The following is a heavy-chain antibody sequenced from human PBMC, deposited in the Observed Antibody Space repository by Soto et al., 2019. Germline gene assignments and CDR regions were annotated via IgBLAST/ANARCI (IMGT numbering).Heavy chain of an antibody. CDR3: ARVYYYDSSGYYPNYYYYGMDV. J-gene: IGHJ6*02. Sequence: GASVKVSCKASGYTFTGYYMHWVRQAPGQGLEWMGRIIPILGIANYAQKFQGRVTITADKSTSTAYMELSSLRSEDTAVYYCARVYYYDSSGYYPNYYYYGMDVWGQGTTVTVSS. CDR1: GYTFTGYY. D-gene: IGHD3-22*01. V-gene: IGHV1-69*04. CDR2: IIPILGIA.